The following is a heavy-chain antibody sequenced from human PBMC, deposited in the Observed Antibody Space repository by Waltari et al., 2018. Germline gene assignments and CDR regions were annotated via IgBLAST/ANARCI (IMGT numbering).Heavy chain of an antibody. Sequence: EVQLVETGGGLIQPGGSLRLSCAASGFTVSSNYMSWVRQAPGKGLEWVSVIYSGGSTYYADSVKGRFTISRDNSKNTLYLQMNSLRAEDTAVYYCARCEYSSSSVYYYYYYMDVWGKGTTVTVSS. D-gene: IGHD6-6*01. CDR2: IYSGGST. V-gene: IGHV3-53*02. CDR1: GFTVSSNY. CDR3: ARCEYSSSSVYYYYYYMDV. J-gene: IGHJ6*03.